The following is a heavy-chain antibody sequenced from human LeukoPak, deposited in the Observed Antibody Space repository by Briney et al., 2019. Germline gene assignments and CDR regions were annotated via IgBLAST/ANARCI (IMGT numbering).Heavy chain of an antibody. V-gene: IGHV3-23*01. Sequence: PGGSLRLSCAASGFTFSSYAMIWVRQAPGKGLEWVSGFSGSGGSTYYADSVKGRFTISRDNSKNTLYLQMNSLRVEDTAVYYCAKAGMTRFDYWGQGIMVTVSS. CDR3: AKAGMTRFDY. J-gene: IGHJ4*02. D-gene: IGHD1-20*01. CDR2: FSGSGGST. CDR1: GFTFSSYA.